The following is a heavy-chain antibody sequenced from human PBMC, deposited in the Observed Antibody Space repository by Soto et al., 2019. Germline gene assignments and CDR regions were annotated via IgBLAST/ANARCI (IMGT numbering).Heavy chain of an antibody. V-gene: IGHV4-4*02. D-gene: IGHD4-17*01. CDR2: IYHSGST. Sequence: QVQLQESGPGLVKPSGTLSLTCAVSGGSISSSNWWSWVRLPPGKGLEWIGEIYHSGSTNYNPSLKGRVTITIDKSKHQFSLKLSSVTAADTAVYYCASRTGDFAIWFDPWGQGTLVTVSS. CDR3: ASRTGDFAIWFDP. J-gene: IGHJ5*02. CDR1: GGSISSSNW.